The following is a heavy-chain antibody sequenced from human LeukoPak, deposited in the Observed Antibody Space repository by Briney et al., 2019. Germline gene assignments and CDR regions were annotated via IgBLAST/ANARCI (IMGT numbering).Heavy chain of an antibody. CDR3: AKKNYFSSDNWNDESAYGMDV. V-gene: IGHV3-30*18. CDR1: GFTFSSYG. Sequence: PGGSLRLSCAASGFTFSSYGMHWVRQAPGKGLEWVAVISYDGSNKYYADSVKGRFTISRDNSKNTLYLQMNSLRAEDTAIYYCAKKNYFSSDNWNDESAYGMDVWGQGTTVTVSS. CDR2: ISYDGSNK. D-gene: IGHD1-1*01. J-gene: IGHJ6*02.